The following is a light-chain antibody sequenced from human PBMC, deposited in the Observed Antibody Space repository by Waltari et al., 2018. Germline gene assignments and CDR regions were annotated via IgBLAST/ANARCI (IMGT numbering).Light chain of an antibody. CDR2: RDI. CDR1: ALPKRF. CDR3: QSADSSGSYVV. Sequence: SYELTQPPSVSVSPGQTARLSCSGDALPKRFGSWYQQRPGQAPVLVMYRDIVRPSGIPERFSGSTSGTTVTLTISGVQAEDEADYYCQSADSSGSYVVFGGGTKLTVL. J-gene: IGLJ3*02. V-gene: IGLV3-25*03.